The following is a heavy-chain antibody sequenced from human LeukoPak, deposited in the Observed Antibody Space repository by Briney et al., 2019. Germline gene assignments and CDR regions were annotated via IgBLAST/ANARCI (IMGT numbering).Heavy chain of an antibody. J-gene: IGHJ4*02. CDR2: ISHTGGI. Sequence: SETLSLTCAVYGVSFSGHSWSWIRQAPGKGLEWIGEISHTGGINYNPSPKSRVPISADTSKNQFSLKLRSVTAADTAVDYCARSEWELRYYFDYWGQGTLVTVSS. CDR1: GVSFSGHS. D-gene: IGHD1-26*01. CDR3: ARSEWELRYYFDY. V-gene: IGHV4-34*01.